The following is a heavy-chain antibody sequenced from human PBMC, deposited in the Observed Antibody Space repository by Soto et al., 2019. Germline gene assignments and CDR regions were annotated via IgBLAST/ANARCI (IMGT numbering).Heavy chain of an antibody. D-gene: IGHD6-19*01. J-gene: IGHJ6*02. CDR2: IKQDGSEK. CDR3: ARDPDSSGWYPYYYYGMDV. V-gene: IGHV3-7*03. Sequence: EVQLVESGGGLVQPGGSLRLSCAASGFTSSSYWMSWVRQAPGKGQEWVANIKQDGSEKYYVDSVKGRFTISRDNAKNSLYLQMNSLRAEDTAVYYCARDPDSSGWYPYYYYGMDVWGQGTTVTVSS. CDR1: GFTSSSYW.